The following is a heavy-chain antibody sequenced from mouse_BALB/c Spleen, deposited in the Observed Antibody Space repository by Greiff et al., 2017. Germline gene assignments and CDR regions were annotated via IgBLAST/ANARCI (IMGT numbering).Heavy chain of an antibody. CDR2: ISSGGSYT. CDR3: AAQLGAMDY. V-gene: IGHV5-6*02. J-gene: IGHJ4*01. Sequence: DVKLVEPGGDLVKPGGSLKLSCAASGFTFSSYGMSWVRQTPDKRLEWVATISSGGSYTYYPDSVKGRFTISRDNAKNTLYLQMSSLKSEDTAMYYCAAQLGAMDYWGQGTSVTVSS. D-gene: IGHD4-1*02. CDR1: GFTFSSYG.